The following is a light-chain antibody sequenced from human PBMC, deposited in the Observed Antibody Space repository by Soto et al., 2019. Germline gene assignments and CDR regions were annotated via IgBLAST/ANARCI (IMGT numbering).Light chain of an antibody. CDR1: QGISTY. Sequence: DIQMTQSPSSLSASVGDRVTITCRASQGISTYLNWYQQEPGKAPELLIHAASSLQSGVPSRFSGSGSGTDFTFTISRLQPEDIATYYCQKYNSAPRTFGQGTKVDIK. CDR3: QKYNSAPRT. V-gene: IGKV1-39*01. CDR2: AAS. J-gene: IGKJ1*01.